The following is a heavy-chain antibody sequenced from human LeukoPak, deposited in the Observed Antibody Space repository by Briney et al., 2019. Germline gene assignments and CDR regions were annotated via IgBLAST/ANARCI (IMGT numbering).Heavy chain of an antibody. CDR3: ARDGRAVALDI. J-gene: IGHJ3*02. Sequence: GRSLRLSCTGASGFSFNGDSMNWVRQGPGMGLEWLSYISSGGETIYYADSVEGRATIFRDNAKNSLFLQLNSLRAEDTAVYYCARDGRAVALDIWGQGTMVTVSS. V-gene: IGHV3-48*01. CDR1: GFSFNGDS. CDR2: ISSGGETI. D-gene: IGHD6-19*01.